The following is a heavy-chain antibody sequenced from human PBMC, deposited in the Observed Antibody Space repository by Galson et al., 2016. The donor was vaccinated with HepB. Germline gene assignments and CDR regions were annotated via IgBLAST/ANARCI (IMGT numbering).Heavy chain of an antibody. V-gene: IGHV3-7*01. CDR3: VTVGDSSGWFVEGGANYHYYGLDV. D-gene: IGHD6-19*01. CDR2: INQDGSEK. CDR1: GFTFSKYW. J-gene: IGHJ6*02. Sequence: SLRLSCAASGFTFSKYWMSWVRQAPGKGLEWLANINQDGSEKYYVDSVKGRLTVSSDNPKNSLFLQVNSLRAGDTAVYYCVTVGDSSGWFVEGGANYHYYGLDVWGQGTTVTVSS.